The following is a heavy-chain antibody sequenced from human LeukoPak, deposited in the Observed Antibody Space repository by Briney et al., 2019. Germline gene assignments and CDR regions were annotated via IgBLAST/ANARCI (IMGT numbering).Heavy chain of an antibody. CDR3: ARDLPYYDSSGYLIHDAFDI. D-gene: IGHD3-22*01. V-gene: IGHV4-39*07. J-gene: IGHJ3*02. CDR1: GGSISSSSYY. CDR2: IYYSGST. Sequence: SETLSLTCTVSGGSISSSSYYWGWIRQPPGKGLEWIGSIYYSGSTYYNPSLKSRVTISVDTSKNQFSLKLSSVTAADTAVYYCARDLPYYDSSGYLIHDAFDIWGQGTMVTVSS.